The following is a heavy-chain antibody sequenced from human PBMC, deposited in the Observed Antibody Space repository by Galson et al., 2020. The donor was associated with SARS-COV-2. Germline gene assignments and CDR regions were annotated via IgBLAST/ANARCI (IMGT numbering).Heavy chain of an antibody. CDR3: TREITIFGVVTDQH. CDR2: IRSKAYGGTT. V-gene: IGHV3-49*03. Sequence: GGSLRLSCTASGFTFGDYAMSWFRQAPGKGLEWVGFIRSKAYGGTTEYAASVKGRFTISRDDSKSIAYLQMNSLKTEDTAVYYCTREITIFGVVTDQHWGQGTLVTVSS. D-gene: IGHD3-3*01. J-gene: IGHJ1*01. CDR1: GFTFGDYA.